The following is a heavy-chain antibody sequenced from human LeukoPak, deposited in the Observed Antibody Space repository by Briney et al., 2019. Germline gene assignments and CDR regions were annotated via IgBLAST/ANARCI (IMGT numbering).Heavy chain of an antibody. CDR2: ISGTSNYI. D-gene: IGHD6-19*01. J-gene: IGHJ4*02. CDR3: ASSGPIAVAFFDY. V-gene: IGHV3-21*01. CDR1: GFTFSSYS. Sequence: GGSLRLSCAASGFTFSSYSMHRVRQAPGKGLEWVSSISGTSNYIYYGDSVKGRFTISRDDAKNSQYLQMNSLRAEDTAAYYCASSGPIAVAFFDYWGQGILVTVSS.